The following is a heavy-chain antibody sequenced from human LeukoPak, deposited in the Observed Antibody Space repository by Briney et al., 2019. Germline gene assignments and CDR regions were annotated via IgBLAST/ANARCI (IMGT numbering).Heavy chain of an antibody. CDR1: GDSVSSNIAA. V-gene: IGHV6-1*01. J-gene: IGHJ4*02. D-gene: IGHD2-15*01. CDR3: AKDCGTGPFACSH. CDR2: TYYRSKWYN. Sequence: SQTLSLTCAISGDSVSSNIAAWNWIRQSPSRGLEWLGRTYYRSKWYNDYAVSERSRITIDPDTSKNQFSLQLNSVTPEDTAVYYCAKDCGTGPFACSHWGQGTLVTVSS.